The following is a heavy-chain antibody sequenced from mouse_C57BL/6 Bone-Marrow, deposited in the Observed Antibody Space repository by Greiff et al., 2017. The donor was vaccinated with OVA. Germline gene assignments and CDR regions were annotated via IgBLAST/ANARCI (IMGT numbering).Heavy chain of an antibody. CDR2: IDPENGDT. CDR3: TTGEYDWFAY. V-gene: IGHV14-4*01. CDR1: GFNIKDDY. D-gene: IGHD2-13*01. J-gene: IGHJ3*01. Sequence: EVQLQQSGAELVRPGASVKLSCTASGFNIKDDYMHWVKQRPEKGLEWIGWIDPENGDTEYASKFQGKATITADTSSNTAYLQLSSLTSEDTAVYYCTTGEYDWFAYWGQGTLVTVSA.